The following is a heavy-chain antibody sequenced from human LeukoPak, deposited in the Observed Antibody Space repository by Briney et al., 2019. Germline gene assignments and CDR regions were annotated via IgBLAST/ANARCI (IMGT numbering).Heavy chain of an antibody. J-gene: IGHJ4*02. CDR2: VYYNGLT. V-gene: IGHV4-59*11. CDR1: GASISPHY. Sequence: PSETLSLTCTVSGASISPHYWTWIRQAPGRGLEWIGYVYYNGLTSYNASLRSRLILSVDTARNQVSLKLTSVTAADTAVYYCTRERSTVTCDYWGQGTLVTVSS. CDR3: TRERSTVTCDY. D-gene: IGHD4-17*01.